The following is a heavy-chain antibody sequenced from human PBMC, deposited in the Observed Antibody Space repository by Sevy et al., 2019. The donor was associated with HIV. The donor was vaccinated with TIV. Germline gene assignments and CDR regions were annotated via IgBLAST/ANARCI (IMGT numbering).Heavy chain of an antibody. D-gene: IGHD2-2*01. V-gene: IGHV3-23*01. CDR2: VSASGATT. CDR3: AKDTTSLWGYCDY. CDR1: GFSFGSYA. Sequence: GGSLRLSCAASGFSFGSYAMNWVRQAPGKGLEWVSAVSASGATTYYADSVKGRFTISRDNSRSTLYLQMDSLRADDTAVYYCAKDTTSLWGYCDYWGQGTLVTVSS. J-gene: IGHJ4*02.